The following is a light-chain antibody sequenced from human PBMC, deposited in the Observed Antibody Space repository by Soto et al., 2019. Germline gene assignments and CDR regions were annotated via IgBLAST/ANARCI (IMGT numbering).Light chain of an antibody. CDR3: CSYAGSSTPDVV. V-gene: IGLV2-23*02. Sequence: QSVLTQPASVSGSPGQSITISCTGTSSDVGSYNLVSWYQQHPGKAPKLMIYEVSKRPSGVSNLFSGSKSGNPASLTISGLQAEDEADYYCCSYAGSSTPDVVFGGGTKLTVL. J-gene: IGLJ2*01. CDR2: EVS. CDR1: SSDVGSYNL.